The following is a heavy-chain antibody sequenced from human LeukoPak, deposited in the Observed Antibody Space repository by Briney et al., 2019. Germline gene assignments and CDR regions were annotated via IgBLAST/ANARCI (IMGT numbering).Heavy chain of an antibody. CDR1: GFTFINYA. J-gene: IGHJ4*02. CDR3: ARGAFDY. Sequence: GGSLRLSCAASGFTFINYAMTWVRQAPGKGLEWVSYISNSGSAIYYADSVKGRFTISRDNAKNSLYLQMHSLRAEDTAVYYCARGAFDYWGQGTLVTVSS. CDR2: ISNSGSAI. V-gene: IGHV3-48*03.